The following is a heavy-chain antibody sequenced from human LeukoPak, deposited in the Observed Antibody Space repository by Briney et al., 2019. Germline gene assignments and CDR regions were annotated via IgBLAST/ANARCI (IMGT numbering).Heavy chain of an antibody. V-gene: IGHV3-23*01. CDR1: GFTFSSYA. CDR2: ISGSGGNI. D-gene: IGHD6-13*01. CDR3: AKVDRGDYSSSPVPYYNYYMNV. Sequence: PGGYLRLYCAASGFTFSSYAMNWLRQAPGKGLEWVSGISGSGGNIYYADSVQGRFTISRDSSKNTVYLQMNSLRVEDTAVYYCAKVDRGDYSSSPVPYYNYYMNVWGKGTTVTVSS. J-gene: IGHJ6*03.